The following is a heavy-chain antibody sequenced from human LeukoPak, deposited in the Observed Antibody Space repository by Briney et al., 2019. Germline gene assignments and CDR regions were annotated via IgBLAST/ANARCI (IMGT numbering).Heavy chain of an antibody. CDR2: IYYSGST. J-gene: IGHJ4*02. CDR3: ASLYCGGDCYLDY. V-gene: IGHV4-39*07. CDR1: GGSISSSSYY. D-gene: IGHD2-21*02. Sequence: PSETLSLTCTVSGGSISSSSYYWGWIRQPPGKGLEWIGSIYYSGSTYYNPSLKSRVTISVDTSKNQFSLKLSPVTAADTAVYYCASLYCGGDCYLDYWGQGTLVTVSS.